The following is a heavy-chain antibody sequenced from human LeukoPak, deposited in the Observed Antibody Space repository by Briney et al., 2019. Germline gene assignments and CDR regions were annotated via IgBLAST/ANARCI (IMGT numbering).Heavy chain of an antibody. Sequence: SETLSLTCAVYGGSFSGYYWSWIRQPPGKGLEWIAEINHSGSTNYNPSLKSRVTISVDTSKNQFSLKLSSVTAADTAVYYCARDVVTATNYYFDYWGQGTLVTVSS. D-gene: IGHD2-21*02. V-gene: IGHV4-34*01. CDR2: INHSGST. J-gene: IGHJ4*02. CDR1: GGSFSGYY. CDR3: ARDVVTATNYYFDY.